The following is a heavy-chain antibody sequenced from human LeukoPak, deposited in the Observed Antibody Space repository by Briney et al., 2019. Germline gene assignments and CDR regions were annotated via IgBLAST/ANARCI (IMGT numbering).Heavy chain of an antibody. CDR1: GYSFTSYW. CDR2: IYPGDSDT. CDR3: ARRDKYQLLDFDY. V-gene: IGHV5-51*01. D-gene: IGHD2-2*01. J-gene: IGHJ4*02. Sequence: GASLQISCKGSGYSFTSYWIGWVRRMPGKGLEWMGIIYPGDSDTRYSPSFQGQVTISADKSISTAYLQWSSLKASDTAMYYCARRDKYQLLDFDYWGQGTLVTVSS.